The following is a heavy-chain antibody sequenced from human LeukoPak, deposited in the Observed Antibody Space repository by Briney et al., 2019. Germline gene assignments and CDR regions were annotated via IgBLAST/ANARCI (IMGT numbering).Heavy chain of an antibody. CDR3: ARIADDSSGYYYYYYGMDV. CDR2: IIPIFGTA. D-gene: IGHD3-22*01. J-gene: IGHJ6*02. CDR1: GGTFSSYA. Sequence: GASVTVSCKASGGTFSSYAISWVRQAPGQGLEWMGGIIPIFGTANYAQKFQGRVTITADESTSTAYMELSSLRSEDTAVYYCARIADDSSGYYYYYYGMDVWGQGTTVTVSS. V-gene: IGHV1-69*13.